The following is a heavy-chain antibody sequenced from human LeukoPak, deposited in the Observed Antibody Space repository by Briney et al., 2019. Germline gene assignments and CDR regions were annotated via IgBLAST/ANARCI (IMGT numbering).Heavy chain of an antibody. CDR1: GYTFTSYA. CDR3: ARGWDYYDSSGYYLY. V-gene: IGHV1-3*01. CDR2: INAGNGNT. J-gene: IGHJ4*02. Sequence: ASVKVSCKASGYTFTSYAMHWVRQAPGQRPEWMGWINAGNGNTKYSQKFQGRVTITRDTSASTAYMELSSLRSEDTAVYYCARGWDYYDSSGYYLYWGQGTLVTVSS. D-gene: IGHD3-22*01.